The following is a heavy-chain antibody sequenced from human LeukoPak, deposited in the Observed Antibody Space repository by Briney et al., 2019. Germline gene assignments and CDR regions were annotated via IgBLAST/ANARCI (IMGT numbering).Heavy chain of an antibody. D-gene: IGHD2/OR15-2a*01. J-gene: IGHJ3*01. CDR3: AVPTIYGVGAFDV. V-gene: IGHV3-43*02. CDR1: GITFEDYG. CDR2: ISGKGDKT. Sequence: GGSLRLSCVASGITFEDYGMHWVRQAPGKGLEWVSLISGKGDKTYYVDSVKGRFTVSRDNSRNTLYLQMDSLRDEDTAFYYCAVPTIYGVGAFDVWGQGTMLMVSS.